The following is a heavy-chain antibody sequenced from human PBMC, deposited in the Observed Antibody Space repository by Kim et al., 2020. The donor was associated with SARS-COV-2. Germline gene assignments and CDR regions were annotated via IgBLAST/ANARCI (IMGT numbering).Heavy chain of an antibody. CDR2: ISISSSYI. J-gene: IGHJ3*02. CDR1: GFTFSSYS. CDR3: ARVFYYYGSGSYLFDAFDI. Sequence: GGSLRLSCAASGFTFSSYSMNWVRQAPGKGLEWVSSISISSSYIYYADSVKGRFTISRDNAKNSLYLQMNSLRAEDTAVYYCARVFYYYGSGSYLFDAFDIWGQGTMVTVSS. D-gene: IGHD3-10*01. V-gene: IGHV3-21*01.